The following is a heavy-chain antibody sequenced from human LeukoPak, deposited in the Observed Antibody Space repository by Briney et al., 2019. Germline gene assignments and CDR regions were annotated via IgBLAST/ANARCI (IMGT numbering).Heavy chain of an antibody. Sequence: PETLSLTCTVSGGSISSYYWSWIRQPPGKGLEWIGYIYYSGSTNYNPSLKSRVTISVDTSKNQFSLKLSSVTAADTAVYYCAREIRDSSGYPFWNDDAFDIWGQGTMVTVSS. V-gene: IGHV4-59*01. CDR3: AREIRDSSGYPFWNDDAFDI. CDR2: IYYSGST. J-gene: IGHJ3*02. D-gene: IGHD3-22*01. CDR1: GGSISSYY.